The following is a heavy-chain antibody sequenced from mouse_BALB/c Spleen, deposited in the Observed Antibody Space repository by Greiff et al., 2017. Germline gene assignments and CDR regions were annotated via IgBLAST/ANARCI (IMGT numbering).Heavy chain of an antibody. CDR1: GFTFSSYG. V-gene: IGHV5-6-3*01. D-gene: IGHD2-4*01. Sequence: DVHLVESGGGLVQPGGSLKLSCAASGFTFSSYGMSWVRQTPDKRLELVATINSNGGSTYYPDSVKGRFTISRDNAKNTLYLQMSSLKSEDTAMYYCARDRGSTMITTFAYWGQGTLVTVSA. CDR3: ARDRGSTMITTFAY. J-gene: IGHJ3*01. CDR2: INSNGGST.